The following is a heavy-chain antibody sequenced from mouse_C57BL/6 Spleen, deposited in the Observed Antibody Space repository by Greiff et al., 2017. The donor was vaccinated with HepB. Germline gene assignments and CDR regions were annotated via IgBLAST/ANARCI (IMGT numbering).Heavy chain of an antibody. D-gene: IGHD2-12*01. Sequence: QVQLQQSGPGLVQPSQSLSITCTVSGFSLTSYGVHWVRQSPGKGLEWLGVIWRGGSTDYNAAFMSRLSITKDNSKSQVFFKMNSLQADDTAIYYCAKNYEGGQGAMDYWGQGTSVTVSS. V-gene: IGHV2-5*01. CDR1: GFSLTSYG. CDR3: AKNYEGGQGAMDY. CDR2: IWRGGST. J-gene: IGHJ4*01.